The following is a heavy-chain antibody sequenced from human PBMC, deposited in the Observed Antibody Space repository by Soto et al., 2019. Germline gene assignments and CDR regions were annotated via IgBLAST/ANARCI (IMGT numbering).Heavy chain of an antibody. CDR2: IIPIFGTA. Sequence: GASVKVSCMASGGTFSSYAISWVRQAPGQGLEWMGGIIPIFGTANYAQKFQGRVTITADESTSTAYMELSSLRSEDTAVYYCARDLIVVNRYYYGMDVWGQGTTVTVS. D-gene: IGHD2-15*01. CDR1: GGTFSSYA. CDR3: ARDLIVVNRYYYGMDV. V-gene: IGHV1-69*13. J-gene: IGHJ6*02.